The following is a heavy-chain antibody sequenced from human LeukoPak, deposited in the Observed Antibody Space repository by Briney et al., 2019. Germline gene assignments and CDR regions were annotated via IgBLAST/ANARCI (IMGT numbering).Heavy chain of an antibody. CDR3: AKGGDYVWGSSEGD. CDR1: GFTFSSYA. V-gene: IGHV3-23*01. CDR2: ISGSGGST. Sequence: GGSLRLSCAAPGFTFSSYAMTWVRQAPGKGLEWVSTISGSGGSTYYADSVRGRFTISRDNSKNTLYLQMNSLRAEDAAVYYCAKGGDYVWGSSEGDWGQGTLVTVSS. J-gene: IGHJ4*02. D-gene: IGHD3-16*01.